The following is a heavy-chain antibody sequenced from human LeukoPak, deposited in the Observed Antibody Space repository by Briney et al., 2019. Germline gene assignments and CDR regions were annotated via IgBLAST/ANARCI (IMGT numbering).Heavy chain of an antibody. J-gene: IGHJ4*02. CDR3: AKSGWDYDSSGNYYTVDY. CDR1: GFPFSIYG. Sequence: GGSLRLSCAASGFPFSIYGMSWVRQAPGKGLEWVSGISGSGGSIYHAESMKGRFTISRDNSKNTLYLQMSSLRAEDTAVYYCAKSGWDYDSSGNYYTVDYWGQGTLVTVSS. D-gene: IGHD3-22*01. CDR2: ISGSGGSI. V-gene: IGHV3-23*01.